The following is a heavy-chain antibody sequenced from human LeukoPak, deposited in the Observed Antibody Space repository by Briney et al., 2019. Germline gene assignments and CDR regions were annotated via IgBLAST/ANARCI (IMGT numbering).Heavy chain of an antibody. Sequence: GGSLRLSCAASGFTFSTYWMSWVRQAPGKGLEWVANIKQDGSEKYYVDSLKGRFTISRDNAKKSLYLQMNSLRAEDTAVYYCASGFLDDFWSGHFWGQGTLVTVSS. CDR1: GFTFSTYW. D-gene: IGHD3-3*01. CDR2: IKQDGSEK. V-gene: IGHV3-7*01. J-gene: IGHJ4*02. CDR3: ASGFLDDFWSGHF.